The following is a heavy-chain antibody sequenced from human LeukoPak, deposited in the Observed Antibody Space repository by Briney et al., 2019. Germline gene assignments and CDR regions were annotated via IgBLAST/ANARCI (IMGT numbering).Heavy chain of an antibody. V-gene: IGHV1-2*06. CDR1: GYTFTGYY. Sequence: ASVKVSCKASGYTFTGYYMHWVRQAPGQGLEWMGRINPNSGGTNYAQKFQGRVTMTRDTSISTAYMELSRLRSDDTAVYYCTGESGSYHGNDYWGQGTLVTVSS. CDR3: TGESGSYHGNDY. J-gene: IGHJ4*02. D-gene: IGHD1-26*01. CDR2: INPNSGGT.